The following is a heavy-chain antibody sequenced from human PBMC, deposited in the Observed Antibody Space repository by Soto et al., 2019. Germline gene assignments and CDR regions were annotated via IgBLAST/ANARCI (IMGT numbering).Heavy chain of an antibody. CDR1: GYTFTSYA. J-gene: IGHJ6*02. Sequence: ASVKVSCKASGYTFTSYAMHWVRQAPGQRLEWMGWINAGNGNTKYSQKFQGRVTITRDTSASTAYMELSSLRSEDTAVYYCASEVVVPAAIGTNYYYYYGMDVWGQGTTVTVSS. CDR2: INAGNGNT. V-gene: IGHV1-3*01. CDR3: ASEVVVPAAIGTNYYYYYGMDV. D-gene: IGHD2-2*02.